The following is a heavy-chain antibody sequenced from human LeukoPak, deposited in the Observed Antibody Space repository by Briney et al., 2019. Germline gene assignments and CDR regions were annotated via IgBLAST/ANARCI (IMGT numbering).Heavy chain of an antibody. CDR2: ISSDGSST. J-gene: IGHJ4*02. V-gene: IGHV3-74*01. CDR3: VRRNY. CDR1: GFTFSSYW. Sequence: PGGSLRLSCAASGFTFSSYWMHWVRQALGKGLVWVSRISSDGSSTSYADSVKGRFTISRDNAQNTLDLQMNSLRAEDTAVYYCVRRNYWGQGTLVTVSS.